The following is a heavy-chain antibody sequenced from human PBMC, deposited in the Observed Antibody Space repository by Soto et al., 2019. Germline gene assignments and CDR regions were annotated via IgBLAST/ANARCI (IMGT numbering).Heavy chain of an antibody. Sequence: EVQLVESGGGLVQPGGSLRLSCAASGFSVSTNYMSRFRQAPEMGLEWVSIIYSGGSTYYADSVKGRFTISRDNSKNTLDLQMNSLSAEDTAVYYCARVYGDGGVIGQVDYWGQGTLVIVAS. CDR2: IYSGGST. CDR3: ARVYGDGGVIGQVDY. V-gene: IGHV3-66*01. J-gene: IGHJ4*02. D-gene: IGHD3-16*02. CDR1: GFSVSTNY.